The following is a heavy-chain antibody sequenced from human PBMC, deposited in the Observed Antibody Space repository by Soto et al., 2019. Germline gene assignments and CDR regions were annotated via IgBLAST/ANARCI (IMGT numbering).Heavy chain of an antibody. CDR3: ARRILLWSVRDAFDS. V-gene: IGHV5-51*03. Sequence: EVQLVQSGAEVKKPGESLKISCKGFGYTYPSYWIGWVRQMPGKGLEWMGIIYPEDSDTRYSPSFQGQVTISADRSISTAYLQWSSLKASDTAMYYCARRILLWSVRDAFDSWGQGTMVTVSS. CDR1: GYTYPSYW. D-gene: IGHD3-10*01. CDR2: IYPEDSDT. J-gene: IGHJ3*02.